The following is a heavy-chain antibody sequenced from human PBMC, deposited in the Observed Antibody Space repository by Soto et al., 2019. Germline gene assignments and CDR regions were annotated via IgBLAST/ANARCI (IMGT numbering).Heavy chain of an antibody. J-gene: IGHJ4*02. Sequence: QVHLVESGGGVVQPGRSLRLSCATSGFTFSSYGMHWVRQAPGKGLEWVAVIWYDGSNKYYADSVKGRFTISRDNSNNTLFLPMSSLRAEDTAVYYCASSDPYYYDSSGYYYNFDYWGQGTLVTVSS. CDR1: GFTFSSYG. CDR3: ASSDPYYYDSSGYYYNFDY. V-gene: IGHV3-33*01. CDR2: IWYDGSNK. D-gene: IGHD3-22*01.